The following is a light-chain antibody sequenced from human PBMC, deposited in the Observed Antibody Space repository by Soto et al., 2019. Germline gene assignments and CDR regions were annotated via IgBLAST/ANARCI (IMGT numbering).Light chain of an antibody. CDR3: QQYGTSPS. CDR1: QSVISSY. Sequence: DTVLTQSPGTLSLSPGERATLSCRASQSVISSYLAWYQQKPGQTPRLLIYGTSNRATGIPDRFSGSGSGTDLTLTISRLEPEDFAAYYCQQYGTSPSFGPGTKVDIK. CDR2: GTS. V-gene: IGKV3-20*01. J-gene: IGKJ3*01.